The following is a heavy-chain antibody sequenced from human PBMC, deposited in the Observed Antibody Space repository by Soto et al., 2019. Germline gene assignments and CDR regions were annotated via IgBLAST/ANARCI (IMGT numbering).Heavy chain of an antibody. D-gene: IGHD2-2*01. CDR1: GGTFSSYT. V-gene: IGHV1-69*02. Sequence: GASVKVSCKASGGTFSSYTISWVRQAPGQGLEWMGRIIPILGIANYAQKFQGRVTITADKSTSTAYMELSSLRSEDTAVYFCARNDCSSTSCYSDAFDIWGQGTMVTVSS. J-gene: IGHJ3*02. CDR2: IIPILGIA. CDR3: ARNDCSSTSCYSDAFDI.